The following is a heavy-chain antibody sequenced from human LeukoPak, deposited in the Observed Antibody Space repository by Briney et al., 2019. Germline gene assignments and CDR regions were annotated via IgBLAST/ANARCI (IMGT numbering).Heavy chain of an antibody. V-gene: IGHV3-33*01. CDR2: IWYDGSDK. J-gene: IGHJ6*02. CDR1: GFTFNTYG. D-gene: IGHD2-15*01. CDR3: ARVGCTGGSCLAYNYYAMDV. Sequence: PGGSLRLSCAASGFTFNTYGMNWVRQAPGKGLEWVAIIWYDGSDKYYAESVKGRFTISRDNSKNTMYLQVNSLRAEGTAVYYCARVGCTGGSCLAYNYYAMDVWGQGTTVTVSS.